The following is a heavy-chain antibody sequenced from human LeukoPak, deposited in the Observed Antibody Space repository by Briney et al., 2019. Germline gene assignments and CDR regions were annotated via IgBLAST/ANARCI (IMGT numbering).Heavy chain of an antibody. CDR3: AKDPVEGTLVRGIIMTFDY. D-gene: IGHD3-10*01. Sequence: PGRSLRLSCAASGFTFSSYAMHWVRQAPGKGLEWVAVISYDGSNKYYADSVKGRFTISRDNSKNTLYLQMNSLRAEDTAVYYCAKDPVEGTLVRGIIMTFDYWGQGVLVTVSS. CDR1: GFTFSSYA. J-gene: IGHJ4*02. CDR2: ISYDGSNK. V-gene: IGHV3-30*04.